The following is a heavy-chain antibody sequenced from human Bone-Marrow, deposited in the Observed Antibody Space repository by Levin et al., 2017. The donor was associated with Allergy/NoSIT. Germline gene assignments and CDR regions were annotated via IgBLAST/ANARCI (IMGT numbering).Heavy chain of an antibody. CDR3: ARLGGDYDPETPTYYYFLDV. V-gene: IGHV5-51*01. J-gene: IGHJ6*03. Sequence: PGGSLRLSCKGSGYSFTTYWIGWVRQTPGKGLEWMGILQPGNSDPKYSPSFQGQVTISADRSIRTVYLQWSRLKASDTAIYYCARLGGDYDPETPTYYYFLDVWGEGTMVTVSS. D-gene: IGHD4-17*01. CDR2: LQPGNSDP. CDR1: GYSFTTYW.